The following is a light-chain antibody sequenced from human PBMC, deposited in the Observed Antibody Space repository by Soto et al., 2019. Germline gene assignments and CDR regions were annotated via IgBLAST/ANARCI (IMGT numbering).Light chain of an antibody. Sequence: EIVMTQSPATLSVSPGQRVTLSCRASQSVGSSLAWYQQKPGQAPRLLIYGASTRATGIPARFSGSGSGTAFTLPISSLQSEDFANYYCQQYYNWPPCTFGQGTKLEIK. CDR2: GAS. V-gene: IGKV3-15*01. CDR3: QQYYNWPPCT. J-gene: IGKJ2*02. CDR1: QSVGSS.